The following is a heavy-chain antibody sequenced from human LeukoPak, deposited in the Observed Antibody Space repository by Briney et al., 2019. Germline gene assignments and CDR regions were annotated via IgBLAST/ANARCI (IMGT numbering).Heavy chain of an antibody. CDR3: ARGNGNYYGSGSYPYYYYYYMDV. Sequence: SVKVSCKASGGTFSSYAISWVRQAPGQGLEWMGGIIPIFGTANYAQKFQGRVTITADESTSTAYMELSSLRSEDTAVYYCARGNGNYYGSGSYPYYYYYYMDVWGKGTTVTVSS. CDR2: IIPIFGTA. J-gene: IGHJ6*03. V-gene: IGHV1-69*13. CDR1: GGTFSSYA. D-gene: IGHD3-10*01.